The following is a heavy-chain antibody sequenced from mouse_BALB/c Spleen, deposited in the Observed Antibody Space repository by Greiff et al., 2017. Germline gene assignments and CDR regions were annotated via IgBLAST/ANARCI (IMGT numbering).Heavy chain of an antibody. Sequence: VQLQQSGAELARPGALVKLSCKASGFNIKDYYMHWVKQRPEQGLEWIGWIDPENGNTIYDPKFQGKASITADTSSNTAYLQLSSLTSEDTAVYYCARAYYGSSLAYWGQGTLVTVSA. J-gene: IGHJ3*01. CDR1: GFNIKDYY. D-gene: IGHD1-1*01. V-gene: IGHV14-1*02. CDR3: ARAYYGSSLAY. CDR2: IDPENGNT.